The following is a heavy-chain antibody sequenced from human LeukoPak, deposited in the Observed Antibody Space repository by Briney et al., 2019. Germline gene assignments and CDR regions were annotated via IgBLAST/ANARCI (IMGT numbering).Heavy chain of an antibody. J-gene: IGHJ3*02. Sequence: SETLSLTCTVSGYSINSGTYYWTWIRQPAGKGLEWIGRISTSGSTYYNPSLKSRVTISVDTSKNQFSLKLSSVTAADTAVYYCARQDIGTMIVVAHAFDIWGQGTMVTVSS. CDR1: GYSINSGTYY. D-gene: IGHD3-22*01. CDR3: ARQDIGTMIVVAHAFDI. V-gene: IGHV4-61*02. CDR2: ISTSGST.